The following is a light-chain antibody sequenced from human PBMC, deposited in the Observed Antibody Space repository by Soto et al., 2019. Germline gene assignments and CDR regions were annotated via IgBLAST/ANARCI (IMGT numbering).Light chain of an antibody. CDR2: EVS. CDR3: GSYTSTNTRV. CDR1: SSDVGGYNF. V-gene: IGLV2-14*01. J-gene: IGLJ1*01. Sequence: QSALTQPASVSGSPGQSISISCSGTSSDVGGYNFVSWYQQHPGTAPKLIIYEVSNRPSGVSYRFSGSKSGNTASLTISRLQAEDEADYYCGSYTSTNTRVFGTGTKVTVL.